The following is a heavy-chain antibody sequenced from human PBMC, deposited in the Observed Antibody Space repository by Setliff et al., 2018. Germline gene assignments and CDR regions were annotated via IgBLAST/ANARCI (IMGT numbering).Heavy chain of an antibody. D-gene: IGHD1-26*01. CDR1: GYSIRSGNY. J-gene: IGHJ3*02. V-gene: IGHV4-38-2*01. CDR3: ARTLPTYCRDGPCKVGALDI. Sequence: SETLSLTCAVSGYSIRSGNYWGWIRQPPGKGLEWIGSISHSGSAYYNPSLKSRVTISLDMSKNQFSLRVTSVTAADTAVYYCARTLPTYCRDGPCKVGALDIWGQGTMVTVSS. CDR2: ISHSGSA.